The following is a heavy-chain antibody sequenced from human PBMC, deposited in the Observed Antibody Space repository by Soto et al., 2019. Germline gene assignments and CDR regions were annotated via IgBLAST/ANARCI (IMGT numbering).Heavy chain of an antibody. CDR3: AKGLGILTGYYLPDYYYYYMDV. J-gene: IGHJ6*03. CDR1: GFTFSSYA. D-gene: IGHD3-9*01. CDR2: ISGSGGST. V-gene: IGHV3-23*01. Sequence: PGGSLRLSCAASGFTFSSYAMSWVLQAPWKGLEWVSAISGSGGSTYYADSVKGRFTISRDNSKNTLYLQMNSLGAEDTAVYYCAKGLGILTGYYLPDYYYYYMDVWGKGTTVTVSS.